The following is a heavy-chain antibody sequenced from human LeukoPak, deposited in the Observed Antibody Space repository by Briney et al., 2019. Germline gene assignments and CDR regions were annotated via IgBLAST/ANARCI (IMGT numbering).Heavy chain of an antibody. CDR1: GYTFTGYY. V-gene: IGHV1-2*02. D-gene: IGHD1-26*01. CDR3: AGSGSYSEVLDY. J-gene: IGHJ4*02. CDR2: INPNSGGT. Sequence: ASVKVSCKASGYTFTGYYMHWARQAPGQGLEWMGWINPNSGGTNYAQKFQGRVTMTRDTSISTAYMELSRLRSDDTAVYYCAGSGSYSEVLDYWGQGTLVTVSS.